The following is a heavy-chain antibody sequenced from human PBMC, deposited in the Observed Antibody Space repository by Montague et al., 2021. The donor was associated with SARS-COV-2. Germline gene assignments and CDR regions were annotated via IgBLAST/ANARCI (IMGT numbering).Heavy chain of an antibody. CDR2: ISSSGITI. Sequence: SLRLSCPASGFTFSSYEMNWLRQAPGKGLEWVSYISSSGITIYYADSVKGRLTISRDNAKNSLYLQMNSLRAEDTAVYYCARDNYYYDTSGYPDYWGQGTLVTVSS. CDR3: ARDNYYYDTSGYPDY. D-gene: IGHD3-22*01. CDR1: GFTFSSYE. V-gene: IGHV3-48*03. J-gene: IGHJ4*02.